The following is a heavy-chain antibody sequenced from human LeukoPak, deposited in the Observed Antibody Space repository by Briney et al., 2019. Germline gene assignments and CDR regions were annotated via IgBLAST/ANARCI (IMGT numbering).Heavy chain of an antibody. CDR2: INPSGGST. D-gene: IGHD1-1*01. CDR1: GYRFTSYD. J-gene: IGHJ4*02. V-gene: IGHV1-46*01. CDR3: ARDGPTTAPFDY. Sequence: ASVKVSCKASGYRFTSYDMHWVRQAPGQGLEWMGIINPSGGSTSYAQRFQGRVAMTRDTSTTTVYMEVNSLTSEDTAVYFCARDGPTTAPFDYWGQGTLVTVSS.